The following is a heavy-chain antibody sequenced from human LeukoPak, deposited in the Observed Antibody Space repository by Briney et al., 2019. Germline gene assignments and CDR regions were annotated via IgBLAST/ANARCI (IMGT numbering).Heavy chain of an antibody. V-gene: IGHV4-4*07. J-gene: IGHJ4*02. D-gene: IGHD1-7*01. CDR1: GDSTNGYY. CDR2: IYTSGTT. CDR3: ARGIGTTNCDY. Sequence: SETLSLTCTVSGDSTNGYYWSWIRQPAGEGLEWIGRIYTSGTTNYNPSLKSRVTMSVDTSKTQFSLRLNSVTAADTAVYYCARGIGTTNCDYWGQGALVNVSS.